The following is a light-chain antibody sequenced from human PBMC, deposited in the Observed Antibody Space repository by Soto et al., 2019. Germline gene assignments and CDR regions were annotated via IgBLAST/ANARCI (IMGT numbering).Light chain of an antibody. Sequence: DIHMTQSPSTLSASVGDRVTITCRASQSISIWLAWYQQKPGKAPNLLIYKTSSLETGVPSRFSGSGSGTEFKLTISSLQPDDFETYYCKQRNDYSWTFGQGTKVEVK. J-gene: IGKJ1*01. CDR3: KQRNDYSWT. CDR1: QSISIW. V-gene: IGKV1-5*03. CDR2: KTS.